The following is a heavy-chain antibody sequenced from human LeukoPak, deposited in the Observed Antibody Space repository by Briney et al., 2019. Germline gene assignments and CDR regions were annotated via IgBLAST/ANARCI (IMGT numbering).Heavy chain of an antibody. CDR2: ISNSSSYI. CDR1: GFTFSSYS. J-gene: IGHJ4*02. D-gene: IGHD4-17*01. Sequence: KPGGSLRLSCAASGFTFSSYSMNWVRQAPGKGLEWVSSISNSSSYIYYADSVKGRFTISRDNAKNSLYLQMNSLRAEDTAVYYCARAGDYGDYFDYWGQGTLVTVSS. V-gene: IGHV3-21*01. CDR3: ARAGDYGDYFDY.